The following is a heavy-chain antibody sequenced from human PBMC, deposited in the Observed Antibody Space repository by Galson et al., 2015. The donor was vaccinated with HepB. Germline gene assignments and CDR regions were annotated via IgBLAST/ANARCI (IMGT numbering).Heavy chain of an antibody. Sequence: LRLSCAASGFTFSSYWMHWVRQAPGKGLVWVSRINSDGSNTNYADSVKGRFTISRDNAKNTLYLQMNSLRAEDTAVYYCASDSGSYYFDWWGQGTLVTVSS. D-gene: IGHD1-26*01. CDR1: GFTFSSYW. CDR2: INSDGSNT. J-gene: IGHJ4*02. CDR3: ASDSGSYYFDW. V-gene: IGHV3-74*01.